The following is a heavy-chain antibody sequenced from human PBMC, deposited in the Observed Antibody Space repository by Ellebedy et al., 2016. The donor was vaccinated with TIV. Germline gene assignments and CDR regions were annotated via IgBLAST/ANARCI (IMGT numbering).Heavy chain of an antibody. Sequence: GGSLRLXXAASGFTFSSYAMHWVRQAPGKGLEWVAVISYDGSNKYYADSVKGRFTISRDNSKNTLYLQMNSLRAEDTAVYYCAREDHYYDSSGPFDYWGQGTLVTVSS. CDR1: GFTFSSYA. J-gene: IGHJ4*02. CDR3: AREDHYYDSSGPFDY. CDR2: ISYDGSNK. V-gene: IGHV3-30-3*01. D-gene: IGHD3-22*01.